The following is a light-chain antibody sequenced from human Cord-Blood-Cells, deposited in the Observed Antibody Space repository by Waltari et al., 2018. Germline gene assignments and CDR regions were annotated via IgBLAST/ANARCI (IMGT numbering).Light chain of an antibody. CDR3: QVWDSSSDHRV. CDR2: YDS. CDR1: NIGSKS. V-gene: IGLV3-21*04. Sequence: SYVLTQPPSVSVAPGKTARITCGGNNIGSKSGHWYQRKPGPAPVLVIYYDSDRPSGIPERFSGSNSGNTATLTISRVEAGDEADYYCQVWDSSSDHRVFGGGTKLTVL. J-gene: IGLJ3*02.